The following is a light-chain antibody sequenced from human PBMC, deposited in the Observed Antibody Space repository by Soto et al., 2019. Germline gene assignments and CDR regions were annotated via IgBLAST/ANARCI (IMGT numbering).Light chain of an antibody. J-gene: IGKJ2*01. CDR3: QQSYSYPYT. CDR2: GAS. Sequence: DIQMTQSPSSLSASVGDRVTITCRAGHSISSYLNWFQQKPGKAHKLLMYGASTLQIGVPSRFSGSGSGTDFTLTISSLQPEDCATYYCQQSYSYPYTFGQGTKLEIK. CDR1: HSISSY. V-gene: IGKV1-39*01.